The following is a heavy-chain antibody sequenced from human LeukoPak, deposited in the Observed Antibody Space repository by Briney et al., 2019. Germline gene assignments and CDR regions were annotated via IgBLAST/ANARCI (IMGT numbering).Heavy chain of an antibody. Sequence: PSETLSLTCTGSGGSISGYYWSWIRRPPGKGLEGITYIYYSGRTNYNPSLKSRVTISVDTSKNQFSLKVHSVTAADTAVYYCARSSTWYYFDYWGQGTLVTVSS. CDR3: ARSSTWYYFDY. V-gene: IGHV4-59*01. CDR2: IYYSGRT. CDR1: GGSISGYY. D-gene: IGHD6-13*01. J-gene: IGHJ4*02.